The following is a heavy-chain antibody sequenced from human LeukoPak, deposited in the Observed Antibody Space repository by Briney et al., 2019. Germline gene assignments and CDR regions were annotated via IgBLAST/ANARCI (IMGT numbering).Heavy chain of an antibody. CDR2: IIPIFGTA. CDR1: GGTFSSYA. J-gene: IGHJ6*03. Sequence: SVKVSCKATGGTFSSYAISWVRQAPGQGLEWMGGIIPIFGTANYAQKFQGRVTITADESTSTAYMELSSLRSEDTAVYYCARDVLRFLEWPSYYYYYMDVWGKGTTVTVSS. D-gene: IGHD3-3*01. CDR3: ARDVLRFLEWPSYYYYYMDV. V-gene: IGHV1-69*13.